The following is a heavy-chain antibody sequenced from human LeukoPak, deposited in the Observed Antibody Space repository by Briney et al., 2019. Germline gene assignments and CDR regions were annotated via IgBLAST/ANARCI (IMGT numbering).Heavy chain of an antibody. Sequence: GGSLRLSCVVSGLNFADYATHWVRQPPGKGLEWVSLISADGGTTFSADSVKGRFTISRDNSKSTLYLQMDSLRPEDTAVYYCATLYGDSRDYWGQGSLVTVSS. CDR1: GLNFADYA. CDR2: ISADGGTT. J-gene: IGHJ4*02. V-gene: IGHV3-43*02. D-gene: IGHD4-17*01. CDR3: ATLYGDSRDY.